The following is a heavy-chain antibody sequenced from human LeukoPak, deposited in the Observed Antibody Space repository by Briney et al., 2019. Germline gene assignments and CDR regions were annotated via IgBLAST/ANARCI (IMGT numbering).Heavy chain of an antibody. D-gene: IGHD3-16*01. CDR3: ARLQFSTYYDYGWGSVCDY. J-gene: IGHJ4*02. V-gene: IGHV5-51*01. CDR1: GYSFTSYW. CDR2: IYPGDSDT. Sequence: GEPLKISGKGSGYSFTSYWIGGVRQMHGKGLEGMGIIYPGDSDTRYSPSFQGQFTISADKSISTAYLQWSSLKASDTAMYYCARLQFSTYYDYGWGSVCDYWGQGTLVTVSS.